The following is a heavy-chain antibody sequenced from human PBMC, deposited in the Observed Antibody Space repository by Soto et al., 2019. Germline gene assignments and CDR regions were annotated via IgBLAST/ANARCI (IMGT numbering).Heavy chain of an antibody. Sequence: QVQLQESGPGLVKPSETLSLTCTVSGGSISSYYWSWIRQPPGKGLEWIGYIYYSGRTNYNPSLKRRVTISVDTSKNQFSLKLSSVTAADTAVYYCARASCISTSCYAWELGFDYWGQGTLVSVSS. D-gene: IGHD2-2*01. CDR1: GGSISSYY. CDR2: IYYSGRT. CDR3: ARASCISTSCYAWELGFDY. J-gene: IGHJ4*02. V-gene: IGHV4-59*01.